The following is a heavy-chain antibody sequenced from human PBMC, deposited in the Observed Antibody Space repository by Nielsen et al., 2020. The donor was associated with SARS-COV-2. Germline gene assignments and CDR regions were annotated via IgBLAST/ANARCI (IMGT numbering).Heavy chain of an antibody. D-gene: IGHD3-22*01. CDR2: ISAYNGNT. CDR3: ARAPFRYDSSGYYRY. J-gene: IGHJ4*02. V-gene: IGHV1-18*01. Sequence: ASVKVSCKASGYTFTSYGISWVRQAPGQGLEWMGWISAYNGNTNYAQKLQGRVTMTTDTSTSTAYMELRSLRSDDTAVYYCARAPFRYDSSGYYRYWGQGTLVTVSS. CDR1: GYTFTSYG.